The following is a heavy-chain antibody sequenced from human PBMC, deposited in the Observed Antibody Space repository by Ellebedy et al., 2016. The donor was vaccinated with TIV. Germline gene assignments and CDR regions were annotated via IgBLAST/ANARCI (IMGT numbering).Heavy chain of an antibody. V-gene: IGHV4-59*01. CDR3: ARSTAVGDPFKPKGRAFDI. D-gene: IGHD2-21*02. CDR1: GGSISSYY. CDR2: IYYSGST. Sequence: SETLSLTCTVSGGSISSYYWSWIRQPPGKGLEWIGYIYYSGSTNYNPSLKSRVTISVDTSKNQFSLKLSSVTAADTAVYYCARSTAVGDPFKPKGRAFDIWGQGTMVTVSS. J-gene: IGHJ3*02.